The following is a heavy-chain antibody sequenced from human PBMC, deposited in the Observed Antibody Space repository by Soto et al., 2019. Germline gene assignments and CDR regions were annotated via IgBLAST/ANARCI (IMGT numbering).Heavy chain of an antibody. V-gene: IGHV4-30-4*01. CDR1: GGSISSGDYY. Sequence: QVQLQESGPGLVKPSQTLSLTCTVSGGSISSGDYYWSWIRQPPGKGLEWIGYIYYSGSTYYNPSLTSRVSNSVDASTNQFSLKLSAVTAADAAVYYCARGNTPVDYWGQGTLVTVSS. D-gene: IGHD2-2*02. CDR3: ARGNTPVDY. CDR2: IYYSGST. J-gene: IGHJ4*02.